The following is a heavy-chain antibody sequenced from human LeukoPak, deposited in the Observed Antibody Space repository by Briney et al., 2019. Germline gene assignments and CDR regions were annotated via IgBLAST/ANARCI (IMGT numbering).Heavy chain of an antibody. Sequence: GGSLRLSCAASGFPFSNHAMSWVRQPPGKGLEWVSAISNGNTYYADSVRGRFTISRDDSKNMVYLQMYSLGVEDTAVYYCAWVVTATSGFDYWGQGTLVTVSS. CDR3: AWVVTATSGFDY. D-gene: IGHD2-21*02. CDR2: ISNGNT. CDR1: GFPFSNHA. V-gene: IGHV3-23*01. J-gene: IGHJ4*02.